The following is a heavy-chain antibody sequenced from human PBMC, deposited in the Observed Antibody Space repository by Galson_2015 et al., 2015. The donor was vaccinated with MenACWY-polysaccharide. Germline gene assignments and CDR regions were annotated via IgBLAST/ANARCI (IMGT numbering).Heavy chain of an antibody. CDR2: ISGSGGST. D-gene: IGHD6-19*01. V-gene: IGHV3-23*01. CDR3: AKELSLGVSGTPGDY. CDR1: GFTFSSYA. Sequence: SLRLSCAASGFTFSSYAMSWVRQAPGKGLEWVSTISGSGGSTYYADSVKGRFTISRDNSKNTLYLQMNSLGAEATAVYYCAKELSLGVSGTPGDYWGQGTLVTVSS. J-gene: IGHJ4*02.